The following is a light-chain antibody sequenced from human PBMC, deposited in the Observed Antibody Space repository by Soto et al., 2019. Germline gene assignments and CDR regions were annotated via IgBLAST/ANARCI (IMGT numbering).Light chain of an antibody. CDR2: EVS. J-gene: IGLJ2*01. CDR1: SSDVGGYNY. Sequence: QSALNQPPSASGSPGPSVTISCTGTSSDVGGYNYVFWYQQQPGKAPKLMIYEVSKRPSGVPERFSGSKSGNTASLTVSGLQAEDEADYYCTSYAGSNNFVVFGVGTKVTVL. CDR3: TSYAGSNNFVV. V-gene: IGLV2-8*01.